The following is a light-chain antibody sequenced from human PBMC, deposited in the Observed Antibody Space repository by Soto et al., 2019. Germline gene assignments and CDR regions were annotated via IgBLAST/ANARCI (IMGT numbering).Light chain of an antibody. J-gene: IGKJ5*01. CDR2: DAS. Sequence: EIVMTQSPGTLSLAPGETATLSCRASQSVSSYLAWYQQKPGQALRLLIYDASNRATGIPARFSGSGSGTDFTLTISSLEPEDFAVYYCQQRSNWPPITFGQGTRLEIK. CDR1: QSVSSY. CDR3: QQRSNWPPIT. V-gene: IGKV3-11*01.